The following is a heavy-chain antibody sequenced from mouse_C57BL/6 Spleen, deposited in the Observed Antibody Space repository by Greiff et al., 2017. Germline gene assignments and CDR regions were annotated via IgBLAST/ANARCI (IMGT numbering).Heavy chain of an antibody. Sequence: VQLKQSGPELVKPGASVKISCKASGYSFTGYYMHWVKQSHGNILDWIGYIFPSNGVSSYNQKFKGKATLTVDKSSSTAYMELRSLTSEDSAVYYCARERPLITPPFAYWGQGTLVTVSA. V-gene: IGHV1-31*01. J-gene: IGHJ3*01. CDR1: GYSFTGYY. CDR2: IFPSNGVS. CDR3: ARERPLITPPFAY. D-gene: IGHD1-1*01.